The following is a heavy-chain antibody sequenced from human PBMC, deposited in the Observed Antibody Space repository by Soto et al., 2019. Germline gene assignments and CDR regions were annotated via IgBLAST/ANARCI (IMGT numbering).Heavy chain of an antibody. CDR2: IIPIFGTA. CDR3: ARSPTTYCGGECYLPAYFDY. J-gene: IGHJ4*02. D-gene: IGHD2-21*01. CDR1: GGTFSSYA. V-gene: IGHV1-69*13. Sequence: SVKVSCKASGGTFSSYAISWVRQPPGQGLEWMGGIIPIFGTANYAQKFQGRVTITADESTSTAYMELSRLRSEDTAVYYCARSPTTYCGGECYLPAYFDYWGQGTLVTVSS.